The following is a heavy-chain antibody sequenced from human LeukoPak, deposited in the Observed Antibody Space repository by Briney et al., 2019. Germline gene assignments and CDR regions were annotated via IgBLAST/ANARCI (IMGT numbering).Heavy chain of an antibody. J-gene: IGHJ3*02. CDR1: GGSFSNYA. CDR2: ITPIVDIA. D-gene: IGHD5-18*01. CDR3: AREGVQLWLYVDAFDI. V-gene: IGHV1-69*04. Sequence: ASVKVSCKASGGSFSNYAFSWVRQAPGQGLEWMGRITPIVDIATYIQKFQGRVTITANKFTSTAYMELSSLTSEDTAVYYCAREGVQLWLYVDAFDIWGQGTMVTVSS.